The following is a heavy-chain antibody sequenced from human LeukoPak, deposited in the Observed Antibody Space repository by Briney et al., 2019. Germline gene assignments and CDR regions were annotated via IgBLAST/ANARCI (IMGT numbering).Heavy chain of an antibody. CDR1: GFTFSNYE. V-gene: IGHV3-48*03. D-gene: IGHD3-22*01. Sequence: PGGSLRLSCAASGFTFSNYEMNWVRPAPGKGLEWVSYITSSGSTIYYADSVKGRFTISRDNAKSPLYLQMNSLRADDTAVYYCATSRGYFFRWFQHWGQGTLVTVSS. CDR2: ITSSGSTI. J-gene: IGHJ1*01. CDR3: ATSRGYFFRWFQH.